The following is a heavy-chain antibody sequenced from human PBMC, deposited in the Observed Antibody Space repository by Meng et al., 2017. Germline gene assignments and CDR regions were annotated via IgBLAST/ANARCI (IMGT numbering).Heavy chain of an antibody. Sequence: QVQLQQWGAGLLKPSETLSLTCAVYGGSFSGYYWSCIRQPPGKGLEWIGEINHSGSTNYNPSLKSRVTISVDTSKNQFSLKLSSVTAADTAVYYCGYSSGYYFDYWGQGTLVTVSS. CDR3: GYSSGYYFDY. CDR1: GGSFSGYY. CDR2: INHSGST. J-gene: IGHJ4*02. D-gene: IGHD3-22*01. V-gene: IGHV4-34*01.